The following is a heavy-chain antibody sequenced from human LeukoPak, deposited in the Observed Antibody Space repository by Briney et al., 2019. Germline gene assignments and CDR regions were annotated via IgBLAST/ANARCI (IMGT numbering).Heavy chain of an antibody. CDR1: GFTFSSYA. D-gene: IGHD1-26*01. CDR3: ARAGRKWELLTLFDY. Sequence: GGSLRLSCAASGFTFSSYAMHWVRQAPGKGLEWVAVISYDGSSKYYADSVKGRFTISRDNSKNTLYLQMNSLRAEDTAVYYCARAGRKWELLTLFDYWGQGTLVTVSS. CDR2: ISYDGSSK. J-gene: IGHJ4*02. V-gene: IGHV3-30-3*01.